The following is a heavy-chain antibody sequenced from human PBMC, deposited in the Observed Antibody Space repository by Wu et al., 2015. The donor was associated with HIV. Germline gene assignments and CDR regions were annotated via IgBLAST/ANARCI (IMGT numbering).Heavy chain of an antibody. Sequence: QVQLVQSGAEVKKPGASVKVSCKASGGTFSSYAISWVRQAPGQGLEWMGRIIPIFGTANYAQKFQGRVTITADESTSTAYMELSSLRSEDTAVYYCAIRAGYGWTRGCRFDIVGPRDKWSPSL. CDR2: IIPIFGTA. J-gene: IGHJ3*02. CDR1: GGTFSSYA. D-gene: IGHD5-12*01. V-gene: IGHV1-69*13. CDR3: AIRAGYGWTRGCRFDI.